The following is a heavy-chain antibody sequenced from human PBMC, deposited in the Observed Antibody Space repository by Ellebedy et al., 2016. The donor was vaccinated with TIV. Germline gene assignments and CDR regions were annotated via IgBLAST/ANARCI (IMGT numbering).Heavy chain of an antibody. CDR1: GGTFNNYA. CDR3: ARATSPRPNDGDAFDI. CDR2: FMTVFDTA. V-gene: IGHV1-69*13. D-gene: IGHD1-1*01. J-gene: IGHJ3*02. Sequence: SVKVSXXASGGTFNNYAINWVRQAPGQGLEWIGGFMTVFDTANYAQKFQGRVTITADESTSAADMEVTNLTSEDTAVYYCARATSPRPNDGDAFDIWGQGTRVTVSS.